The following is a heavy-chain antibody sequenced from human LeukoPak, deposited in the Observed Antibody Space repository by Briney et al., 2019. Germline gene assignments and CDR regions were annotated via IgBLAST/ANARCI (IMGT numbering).Heavy chain of an antibody. V-gene: IGHV1-46*01. CDR1: GYSFTNYY. CDR3: ARGGFTTMVRGVIITLDAFDI. J-gene: IGHJ3*02. CDR2: IKPGGGTT. Sequence: ASVKVSCKASGYSFTNYYLHWVRQAPGQGFEWMGIIKPGGGTTTYAQKFQGRVTMTRDTSTSTVYMELSSLRSEDTAVYYCARGGFTTMVRGVIITLDAFDIWGQGTMVTFSS. D-gene: IGHD3-10*01.